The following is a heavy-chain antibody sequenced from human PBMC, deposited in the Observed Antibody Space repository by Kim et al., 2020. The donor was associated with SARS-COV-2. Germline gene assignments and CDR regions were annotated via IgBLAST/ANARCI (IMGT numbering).Heavy chain of an antibody. CDR3: ASILLLGYCSGGSCYRPNYYYYYGMDV. CDR1: GGSISSSSYY. CDR2: IYYSGST. Sequence: SETLSLTCTVSGGSISSSSYYWGWIRQPPGKGLEWIGSIYYSGSTYYNPSLKSRVTISVDTSKNQFSLKLSSVTAADTAVYYCASILLLGYCSGGSCYRPNYYYYYGMDVWGQGTTVTVSS. J-gene: IGHJ6*02. V-gene: IGHV4-39*07. D-gene: IGHD2-15*01.